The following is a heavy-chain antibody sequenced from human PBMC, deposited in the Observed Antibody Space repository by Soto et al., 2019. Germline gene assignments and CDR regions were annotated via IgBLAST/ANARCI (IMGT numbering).Heavy chain of an antibody. D-gene: IGHD3-16*01. V-gene: IGHV4-59*08. J-gene: IGHJ5*02. Sequence: SETLSLTCTVSGGSISSYYWSWIRQPPGKGLEWIGYIYYSGSTNYNPSLKSRVTISVDTSKNQFSLKLSSVTAADTAVYYCARQLGQTNWFDPWGQGTLVTVSS. CDR1: GGSISSYY. CDR2: IYYSGST. CDR3: ARQLGQTNWFDP.